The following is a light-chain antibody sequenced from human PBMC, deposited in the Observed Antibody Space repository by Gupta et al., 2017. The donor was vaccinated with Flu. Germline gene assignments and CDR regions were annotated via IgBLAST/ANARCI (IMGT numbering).Light chain of an antibody. Sequence: PSTLSASVGDRVTITCRASQSISSWLAWYQQKPGKAPKPLIYKASSLESGVPSRFSGSGSGTEFTLTISSLQPDDFATYYCQQYNSYPCSFGQGTKLEIK. CDR3: QQYNSYPCS. J-gene: IGKJ2*04. CDR1: QSISSW. CDR2: KAS. V-gene: IGKV1-5*03.